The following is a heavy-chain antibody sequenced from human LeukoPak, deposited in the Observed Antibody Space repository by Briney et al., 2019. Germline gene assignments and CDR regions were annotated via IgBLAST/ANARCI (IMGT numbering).Heavy chain of an antibody. Sequence: PGGSLRLSCAASGFTVSSNYMSWVRQAPGKGLEWVSVIYSGGSTYYADSVKGRFTISRDNSKNTLYLQMNSLRAEDTAVYYCARGAYSSSSWFDPWGQGTLVTVSS. CDR2: IYSGGST. CDR1: GFTVSSNY. J-gene: IGHJ5*02. V-gene: IGHV3-66*01. CDR3: ARGAYSSSSWFDP. D-gene: IGHD6-6*01.